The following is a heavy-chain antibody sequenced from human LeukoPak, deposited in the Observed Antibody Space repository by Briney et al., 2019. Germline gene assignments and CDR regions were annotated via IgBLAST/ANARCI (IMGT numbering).Heavy chain of an antibody. CDR3: ARPEGGDDSSGYVPFQH. J-gene: IGHJ1*01. Sequence: ASVKVSCKASGGAFSSYPITWVRQAPGQGLEWMGGIIPIFASANYAQKFQGRVTITADESTSTAYMELSSLRSEDTAVYYCARPEGGDDSSGYVPFQHWGQGTLVTVSS. CDR1: GGAFSSYP. D-gene: IGHD3-22*01. CDR2: IIPIFASA. V-gene: IGHV1-69*13.